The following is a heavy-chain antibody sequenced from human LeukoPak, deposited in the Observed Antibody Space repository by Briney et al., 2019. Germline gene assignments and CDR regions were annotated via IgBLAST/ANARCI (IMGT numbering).Heavy chain of an antibody. CDR2: IWYDGSKT. D-gene: IGHD4-17*01. CDR3: ARLYGDYIDY. J-gene: IGHJ4*02. V-gene: IGHV3-33*01. CDR1: GLXFSSHG. Sequence: GRSLRLSCAASGLXFSSHGIHWVRQAPGKGLEWVALIWYDGSKTYYVDSVKGRFTISRDNSKNTLYLQMNSLRAEDTAVYYCARLYGDYIDYWGQGTLVTVSS.